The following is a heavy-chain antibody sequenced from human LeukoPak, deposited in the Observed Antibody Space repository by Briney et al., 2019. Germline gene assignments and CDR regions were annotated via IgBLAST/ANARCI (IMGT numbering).Heavy chain of an antibody. CDR1: GFTFSSYG. D-gene: IGHD3-9*01. CDR3: AKQGRDWLRDYYYYMDV. CDR2: IRYDGSNK. J-gene: IGHJ6*03. V-gene: IGHV3-30*02. Sequence: GGSLRLSCAASGFTFSSYGMYWVRQAPGKGLEWVAFIRYDGSNKYYADSVKGRFTVSRDNSKNTLYLQMNSLRAEDTAVYYCAKQGRDWLRDYYYYMDVWGKGTTVT.